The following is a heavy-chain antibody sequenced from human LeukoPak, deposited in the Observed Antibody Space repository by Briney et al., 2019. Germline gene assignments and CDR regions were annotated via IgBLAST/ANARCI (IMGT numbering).Heavy chain of an antibody. Sequence: SETQSLTCTVSGGSISSSSYYWGWIRQPPGKGLEWIGSIYYSGSTYYNPSLKSRVTISVDTSKNQFSLKLSSVTAADTAVYYCARLETVTPSYWGQGTLVTVSS. CDR1: GGSISSSSYY. J-gene: IGHJ4*02. V-gene: IGHV4-39*01. CDR2: IYYSGST. D-gene: IGHD4-11*01. CDR3: ARLETVTPSY.